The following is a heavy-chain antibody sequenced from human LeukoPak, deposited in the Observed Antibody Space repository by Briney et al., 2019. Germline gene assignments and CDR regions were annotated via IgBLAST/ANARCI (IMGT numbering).Heavy chain of an antibody. CDR3: ARDIGCGYYNFDY. Sequence: GASVKVSCKASGYTFTSYYLHWVRQAPGQGLEWMGTINLSGDRTSYAQKIQGRVTMTRDTSTSTVYMELSSLTSEDTAVYYCARDIGCGYYNFDYWGQGTLVTVSS. CDR1: GYTFTSYY. V-gene: IGHV1-46*01. D-gene: IGHD1-26*01. J-gene: IGHJ4*02. CDR2: INLSGDRT.